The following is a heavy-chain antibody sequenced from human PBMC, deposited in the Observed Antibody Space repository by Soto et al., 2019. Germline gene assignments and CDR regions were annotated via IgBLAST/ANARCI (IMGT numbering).Heavy chain of an antibody. J-gene: IGHJ4*02. D-gene: IGHD3-9*01. CDR3: AAQYYDILTGYSY. Sequence: GTSVELSWEVCGDSLTGLSMHWVRQAPGKGLEWMGGFDPEDGETIYAQKFQGRVTMTEDTSTDTAYMELSSLRSEDTAVYYCAAQYYDILTGYSYWGQGTLVTVSS. V-gene: IGHV1-24*01. CDR1: GDSLTGLS. CDR2: FDPEDGET.